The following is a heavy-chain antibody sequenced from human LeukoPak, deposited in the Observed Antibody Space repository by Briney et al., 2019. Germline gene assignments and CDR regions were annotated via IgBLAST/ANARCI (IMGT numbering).Heavy chain of an antibody. D-gene: IGHD6-13*01. J-gene: IGHJ4*02. V-gene: IGHV1-8*01. CDR1: GYTFTSYD. Sequence: ASVKVSCKASGYTFTSYDINWVRQATGQGLEWMGWINPNSGNTGYAQKFQGRVTMTRNTSISTAYMELSSLRSEDTAVYYCARGGIAAAASAWGYWGQGTLVTVSS. CDR3: ARGGIAAAASAWGY. CDR2: INPNSGNT.